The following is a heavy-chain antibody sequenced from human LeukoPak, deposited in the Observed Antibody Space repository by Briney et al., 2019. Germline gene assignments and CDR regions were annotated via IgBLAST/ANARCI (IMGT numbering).Heavy chain of an antibody. J-gene: IGHJ4*02. D-gene: IGHD3-22*01. Sequence: SETLSLTCTVSGGSISSYFWSWIRQPAGKGLEVIGRIQSSGSATYNPSLKSRVTMSVDMARNQFSLELSSVTAADTAVYCCATGGYFDSSGYYRTPIDYWGQGTPVTVSS. CDR2: IQSSGSA. CDR1: GGSISSYF. V-gene: IGHV4-4*07. CDR3: ATGGYFDSSGYYRTPIDY.